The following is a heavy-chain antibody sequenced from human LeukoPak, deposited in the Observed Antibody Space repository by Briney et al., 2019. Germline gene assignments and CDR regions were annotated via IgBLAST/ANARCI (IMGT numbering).Heavy chain of an antibody. Sequence: ASVKVSCKASGYTFTGYYKHWVRQAPGQGLEWMGWINPNSGGTNYAQKFQGRVTMTRDTSISTAYMELSRLRSDDTAVYYCAREGYYDSSGYRNEYFDYWGQGTLVTVSS. V-gene: IGHV1-2*02. J-gene: IGHJ4*02. CDR3: AREGYYDSSGYRNEYFDY. CDR1: GYTFTGYY. D-gene: IGHD3-22*01. CDR2: INPNSGGT.